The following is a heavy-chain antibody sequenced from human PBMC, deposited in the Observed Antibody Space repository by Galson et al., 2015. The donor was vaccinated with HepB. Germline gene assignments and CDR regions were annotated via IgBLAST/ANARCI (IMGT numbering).Heavy chain of an antibody. Sequence: SLRLSCAASTFTFGNYAMHWVRQAPGKGLEWVSFISWDGTHKFYADSVKGRFTISRDNSKHMLYLQMNSLRAEDTALYYCVRASASSGAFDVWGLGTMVTVSS. J-gene: IGHJ3*01. D-gene: IGHD7-27*01. CDR1: TFTFGNYA. CDR3: VRASASSGAFDV. V-gene: IGHV3-30*08. CDR2: ISWDGTHK.